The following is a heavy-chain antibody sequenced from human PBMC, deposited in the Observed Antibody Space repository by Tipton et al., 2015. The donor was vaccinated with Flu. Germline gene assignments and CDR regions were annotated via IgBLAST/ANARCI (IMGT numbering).Heavy chain of an antibody. J-gene: IGHJ5*02. CDR1: GDSIGGAYY. V-gene: IGHV4-38-2*01. D-gene: IGHD4-11*01. Sequence: TLSLTCSVSGDSIGGAYYWGWIRQPPGKGLEWIGNSHHTGSTYRNPSLKSRVIISVDRSKNQFSLKLTSVTAADTAVYYCAGRDYSNYVSDPKNCFDPWGQGILVTVSS. CDR2: SHHTGST. CDR3: AGRDYSNYVSDPKNCFDP.